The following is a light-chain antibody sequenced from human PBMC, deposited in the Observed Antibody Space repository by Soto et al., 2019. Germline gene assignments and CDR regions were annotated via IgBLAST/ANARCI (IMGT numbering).Light chain of an antibody. CDR2: DAS. CDR3: QQYNNWPPIT. Sequence: DIVMTQSPATLSVSPGERATLSCRASQSISSNLAWYQQKPGQAPRLLIYDASTRATGVPARFSGSGSGTEFTLTISSLQSEDFAVYYCQQYNNWPPITFGQGTRLDIK. V-gene: IGKV3D-15*01. J-gene: IGKJ5*01. CDR1: QSISSN.